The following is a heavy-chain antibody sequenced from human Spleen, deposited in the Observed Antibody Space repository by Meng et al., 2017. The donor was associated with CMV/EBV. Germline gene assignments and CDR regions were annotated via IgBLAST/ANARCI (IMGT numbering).Heavy chain of an antibody. Sequence: GESLKISCAASGFTFSSYNMNWVRQAPGKGLEWVSSISSSGTSIYYADSVTGRFTISRDNAKNSLYLQMNSLRAEDTAVYYCARGKGWFDPWGQGTLVTVSS. V-gene: IGHV3-21*01. CDR1: GFTFSSYN. CDR2: ISSSGTSI. J-gene: IGHJ5*02. CDR3: ARGKGWFDP.